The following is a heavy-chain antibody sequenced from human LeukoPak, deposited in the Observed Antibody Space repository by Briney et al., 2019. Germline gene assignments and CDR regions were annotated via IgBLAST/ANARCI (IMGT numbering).Heavy chain of an antibody. J-gene: IGHJ5*02. D-gene: IGHD6-13*01. CDR1: GGTFSSYA. Sequence: GASVKVSCKASGGTFSSYAISWVRQAPGQGLEWVGGIIPIFGTANYAQKFQGRVTITADKSTSTAYMELSSLRSEDTAVYYCLGIAAAGSDWFDPWGQGTLVTVSS. V-gene: IGHV1-69*06. CDR3: LGIAAAGSDWFDP. CDR2: IIPIFGTA.